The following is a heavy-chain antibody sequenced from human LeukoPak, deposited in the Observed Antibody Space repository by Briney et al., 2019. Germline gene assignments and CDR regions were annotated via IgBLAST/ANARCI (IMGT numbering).Heavy chain of an antibody. CDR1: GGTFSSYA. CDR3: ARGPKSLAYSGGYPA. V-gene: IGHV1-69*05. D-gene: IGHD1-26*01. CDR2: IIPIFGTA. J-gene: IGHJ5*02. Sequence: SSVKVSCKASGGTFSSYAISWVRQAPGQGLEWMGGIIPIFGTANYAQKFQGRVTITTDESTSTAYMELSSLRSEDTAVYYCARGPKSLAYSGGYPAWGQGTLVTVSS.